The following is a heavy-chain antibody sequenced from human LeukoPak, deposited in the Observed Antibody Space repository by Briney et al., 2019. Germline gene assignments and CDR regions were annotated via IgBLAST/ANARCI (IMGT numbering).Heavy chain of an antibody. V-gene: IGHV3-21*01. CDR3: ARAELLLSGPDY. J-gene: IGHJ4*02. CDR2: ISSSSSYI. Sequence: GGSLRLSCAASGFTFSSYSMNWVRQAPGKGLEWVSSISSSSSYIYYAHSVKGRFTISRDSAKNSLYLQMNSLRAEDTAVYYCARAELLLSGPDYWGQGTLVTVSS. D-gene: IGHD2-15*01. CDR1: GFTFSSYS.